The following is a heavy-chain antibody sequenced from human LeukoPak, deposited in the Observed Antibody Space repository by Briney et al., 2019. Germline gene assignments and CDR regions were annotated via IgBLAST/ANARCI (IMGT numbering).Heavy chain of an antibody. CDR3: ARAHMVRGVIDAFDI. V-gene: IGHV3-66*01. J-gene: IGHJ3*02. D-gene: IGHD3-10*01. CDR1: GFIVRSNY. Sequence: GGSLRLSCAVSGFIVRSNYMSWVRQAPGKGLEWISVIYSGGSTYYADSVKGRFTISRDNSKNTLYLQMNSLRAEDTAVYYCARAHMVRGVIDAFDIWGQGTMVTVSS. CDR2: IYSGGST.